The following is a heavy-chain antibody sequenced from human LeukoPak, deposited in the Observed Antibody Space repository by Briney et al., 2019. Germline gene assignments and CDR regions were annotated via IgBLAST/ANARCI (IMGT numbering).Heavy chain of an antibody. D-gene: IGHD3-10*01. Sequence: KAGGSLRLSCAASGFNFNAAWMSWVRQTPGKGLEWICRLKSKGSGGTTDYAAPVKGRFAISRDDSKNTLYLQMNSLKIEDTAVYFCSWEMDGSFGRRLENWGQGTLVTVSS. CDR2: LKSKGSGGTT. CDR3: SWEMDGSFGRRLEN. CDR1: GFNFNAAW. J-gene: IGHJ4*02. V-gene: IGHV3-15*01.